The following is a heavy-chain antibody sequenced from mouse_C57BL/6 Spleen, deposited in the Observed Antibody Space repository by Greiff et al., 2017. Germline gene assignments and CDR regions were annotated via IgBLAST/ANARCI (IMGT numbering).Heavy chain of an antibody. CDR2: ISYDGSN. D-gene: IGHD1-1*01. J-gene: IGHJ2*01. CDR3: ARDRASSLDY. V-gene: IGHV3-6*01. Sequence: ESGPGLVKPSQSLSLTCSVTGYSITSGYYWNWIRQFPGNKLEWMGYISYDGSNNYNPSLKNRISITRDTSKNQFFLKLNSVTTEDTATYYCARDRASSLDYWGQGTTLTVSS. CDR1: GYSITSGYY.